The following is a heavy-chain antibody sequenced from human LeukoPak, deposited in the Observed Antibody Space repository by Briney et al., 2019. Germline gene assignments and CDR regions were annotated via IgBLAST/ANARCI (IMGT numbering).Heavy chain of an antibody. V-gene: IGHV3-23*01. CDR2: TSGSGGST. J-gene: IGHJ4*02. Sequence: AGGSLRLSCAASGLTFSSYTMSWVRQAPGKGLEWVSATSGSGGSTYYADSVQGRFTISRDNSKNTLFLQMISLRDEDTAVYYCAKHGYCSGTNCFFDYWGQGTLVTVSS. CDR1: GLTFSSYT. D-gene: IGHD2-2*03. CDR3: AKHGYCSGTNCFFDY.